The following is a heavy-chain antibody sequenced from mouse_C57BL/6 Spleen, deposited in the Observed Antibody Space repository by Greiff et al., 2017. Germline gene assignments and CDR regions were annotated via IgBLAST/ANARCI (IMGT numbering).Heavy chain of an antibody. J-gene: IGHJ4*01. CDR1: GYSFTGYF. Sequence: EVQVVESGPELVKPGDSVKISCKASGYSFTGYFMNWVMQSHGKSLEWIGRINPYNGDTFYNQKFKGKATLTVDKSSSTAHMELRSLTSEDSAVYYCARWPYYGSSYGAMDYWGQGTSVTVSS. D-gene: IGHD1-1*01. CDR2: INPYNGDT. CDR3: ARWPYYGSSYGAMDY. V-gene: IGHV1-20*01.